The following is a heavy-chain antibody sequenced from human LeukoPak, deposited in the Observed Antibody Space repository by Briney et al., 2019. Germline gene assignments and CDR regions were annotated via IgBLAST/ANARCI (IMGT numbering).Heavy chain of an antibody. D-gene: IGHD6-25*01. V-gene: IGHV5-51*01. CDR2: IYPGDSDT. Sequence: GESLQISCQGSGSHFSNYWIGWVRQMPGKGLEWMGIIYPGDSDTRYSPSFQGQVTISVDRSINTAHLQWSSLKASDTAMYYCARRSSAWNWFDPWGQGTLVTVSS. CDR1: GSHFSNYW. CDR3: ARRSSAWNWFDP. J-gene: IGHJ5*02.